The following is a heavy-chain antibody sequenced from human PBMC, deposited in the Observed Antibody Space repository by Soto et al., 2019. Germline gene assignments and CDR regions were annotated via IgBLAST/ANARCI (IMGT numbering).Heavy chain of an antibody. J-gene: IGHJ5*02. D-gene: IGHD6-19*01. CDR1: GGSISSYY. V-gene: IGHV4-4*07. CDR2: IYTSGST. Sequence: PSETLSLTCTVSGGSISSYYWSWIRHSAGKGLEWIGRIYTSGSTNYNPSLKSRVTMSVDTSKNQFSLKLSSVTAADTAVYYCARVGIAVAGRSLWFDPWGQGTLVTVSS. CDR3: ARVGIAVAGRSLWFDP.